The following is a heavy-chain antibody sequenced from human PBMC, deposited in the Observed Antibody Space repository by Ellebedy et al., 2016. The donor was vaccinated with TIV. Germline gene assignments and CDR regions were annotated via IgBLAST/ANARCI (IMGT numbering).Heavy chain of an antibody. CDR2: ISGSGGST. CDR3: AKDPYYYGSGSYYD. Sequence: GGSLRLXXAASGFTFSSYAMSWVRQAPGKGLEWVSAISGSGGSTYYADSVKGRFTISRDNSKNTLYLQMNSLRAEDTAVYYCAKDPYYYGSGSYYDWGQGTLVTVSS. J-gene: IGHJ4*02. CDR1: GFTFSSYA. D-gene: IGHD3-10*01. V-gene: IGHV3-23*01.